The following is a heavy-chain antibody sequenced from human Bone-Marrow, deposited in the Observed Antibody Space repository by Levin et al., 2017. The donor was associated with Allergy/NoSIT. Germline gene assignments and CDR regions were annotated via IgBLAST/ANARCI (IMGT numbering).Heavy chain of an antibody. CDR3: ARDSKSPDILDYYYYGMDV. V-gene: IGHV4-4*07. D-gene: IGHD3-9*01. CDR1: GGSISSYY. J-gene: IGHJ6*02. CDR2: IYTSGST. Sequence: SETLSLTCTVSGGSISSYYWSWIRQPAGKGLEWIGRIYTSGSTNYNPSLKSRVTMSVDTSKNQFSLKLSSVTAADTAVYYCARDSKSPDILDYYYYGMDVWGQGTTVTVSS.